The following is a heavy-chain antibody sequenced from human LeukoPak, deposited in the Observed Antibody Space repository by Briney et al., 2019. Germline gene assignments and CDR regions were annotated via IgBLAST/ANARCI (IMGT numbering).Heavy chain of an antibody. CDR3: ARDKYYGSGSYAHFDY. CDR1: GFTVSSKY. V-gene: IGHV3-66*02. D-gene: IGHD3-10*01. CDR2: IYSGGST. Sequence: GGSLRLSCAASGFTVSSKYMSWVRQAPGKGLEWVSVIYSGGSTYYADSVKGRFTISRDNSKNTLYLQMNSLRAEDTAVYYCARDKYYGSGSYAHFDYWGQGTLVTVSS. J-gene: IGHJ4*02.